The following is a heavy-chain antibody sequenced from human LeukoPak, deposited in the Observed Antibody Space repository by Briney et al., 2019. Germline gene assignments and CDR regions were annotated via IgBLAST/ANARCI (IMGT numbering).Heavy chain of an antibody. CDR2: IYTSGST. V-gene: IGHV4-61*02. CDR1: GDSISSGDYY. J-gene: IGHJ4*02. Sequence: PSETLSLTCTVSGDSISSGDYYWSWIRQPAGKGLEWIGRIYTSGSTNYNPSLKSRVTISVDTSKNQFSLKLSSVTAADTAVYYCARTDYYGSGSYHYWGQGTLVTVSS. CDR3: ARTDYYGSGSYHY. D-gene: IGHD3-10*01.